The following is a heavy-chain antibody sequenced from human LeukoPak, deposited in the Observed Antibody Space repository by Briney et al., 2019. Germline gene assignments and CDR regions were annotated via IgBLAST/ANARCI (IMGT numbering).Heavy chain of an antibody. CDR2: IFYSGST. CDR1: GGSISSGGYY. V-gene: IGHV4-31*03. Sequence: SETLSLTCTVSGGSISSGGYYWSWIRQHPGKGLEWIGYIFYSGSTYYNTSLKSRVTISVDTSKNQFCLKLSSVSAADTAVGGWGGVEVGGVWGWGGQGTLVTVSS. D-gene: IGHD2-21*01. J-gene: IGHJ4*02. CDR3: GGVEVGGVWGW.